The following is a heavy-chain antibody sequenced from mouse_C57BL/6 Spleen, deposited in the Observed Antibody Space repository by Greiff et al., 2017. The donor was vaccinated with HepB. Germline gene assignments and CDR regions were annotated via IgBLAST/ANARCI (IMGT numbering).Heavy chain of an antibody. Sequence: EVMLVESGGGLVKPGGSLKLSCAASGFTFSDYGMHWVRQAPEKGLEWVAYISSGSSTIYYADTVKGRFTIYRDNAKNTLFLQMTSLRSEDTARYYCAAVSYYFDYWGQGTTLTVSS. CDR3: AAVSYYFDY. V-gene: IGHV5-17*01. CDR1: GFTFSDYG. CDR2: ISSGSSTI. D-gene: IGHD3-3*01. J-gene: IGHJ2*01.